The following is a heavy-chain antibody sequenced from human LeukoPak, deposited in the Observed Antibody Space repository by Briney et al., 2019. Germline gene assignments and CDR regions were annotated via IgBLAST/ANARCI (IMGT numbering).Heavy chain of an antibody. CDR2: IYSGSST. CDR1: XXXXSSXY. Sequence: SXXLSCAASXXXXSSXYRSWVXQXPAXGXEWXSVIYSGSSTYYADSVKGRFTISRDNSKNTLYLQMNSLRAEDTAVYYCARVYYYGSGSYLDYWGQGTLVTVSS. D-gene: IGHD3-10*01. J-gene: IGHJ4*02. CDR3: ARVYYYGSGSYLDY. V-gene: IGHV3-53*01.